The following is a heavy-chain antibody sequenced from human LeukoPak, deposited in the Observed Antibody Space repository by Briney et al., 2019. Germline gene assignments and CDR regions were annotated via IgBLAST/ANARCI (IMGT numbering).Heavy chain of an antibody. CDR2: IYYSGST. D-gene: IGHD3-10*01. Sequence: NPSETLSLTCTVSGGSISSSSYYWGRIRQPPGKGLEWIGSIYYSGSTYYNPSLKSRVTISVDTSKNQFSLKLSSVTAADTAVYYCARHTSYYYGSGSRNYYYYYMDVWGKGTTVTVSS. CDR1: GGSISSSSYY. V-gene: IGHV4-39*01. CDR3: ARHTSYYYGSGSRNYYYYYMDV. J-gene: IGHJ6*03.